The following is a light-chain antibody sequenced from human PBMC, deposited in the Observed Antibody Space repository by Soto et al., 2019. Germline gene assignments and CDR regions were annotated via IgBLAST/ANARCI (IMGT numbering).Light chain of an antibody. CDR3: QHCNSYSEA. Sequence: DIQKTQSPSTLSASIGDRVTITCRASQNINNWIAWYPQKPGKAPKVLIYDASTLESGDQSKFSGSGFGTEFRLNISSLQPDDFGSYYCQHCNSYSEAVVQVTKVDIK. V-gene: IGKV1-5*01. CDR2: DAS. J-gene: IGKJ1*01. CDR1: QNINNW.